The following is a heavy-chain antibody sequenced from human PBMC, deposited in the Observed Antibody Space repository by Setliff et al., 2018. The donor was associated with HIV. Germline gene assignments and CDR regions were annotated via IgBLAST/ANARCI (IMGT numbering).Heavy chain of an antibody. V-gene: IGHV3-11*01. CDR3: ARSLVPSGYYYGRHAFDI. CDR2: ISRDGNTI. J-gene: IGHJ3*02. D-gene: IGHD3-22*01. Sequence: GGPLRLSCAASGFTFSDYYMSWLRQAPGKGLEWVSYISRDGNTIYYADSEKGRFTISRDNAKNSLYLQLNSLRPEDTAVYYCARSLVPSGYYYGRHAFDIWGQGTKVTVSS. CDR1: GFTFSDYY.